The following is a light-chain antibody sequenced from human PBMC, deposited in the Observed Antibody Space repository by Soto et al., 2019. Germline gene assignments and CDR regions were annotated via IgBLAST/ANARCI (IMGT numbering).Light chain of an antibody. CDR1: QFMSVW. J-gene: IGKJ3*01. Sequence: DIQKTQYPSTLSASVGDRVTITCRASQFMSVWLAWYQQKPGTAPKLLIYKASSLESGVPTRFSGSGSGPEFTLTISSLQPDDSATYYCQQYNSFPLTFGPGPSVDIK. CDR3: QQYNSFPLT. V-gene: IGKV1-5*03. CDR2: KAS.